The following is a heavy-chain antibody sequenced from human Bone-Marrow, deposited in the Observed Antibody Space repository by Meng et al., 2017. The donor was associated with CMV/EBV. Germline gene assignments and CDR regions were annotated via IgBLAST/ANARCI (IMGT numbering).Heavy chain of an antibody. J-gene: IGHJ6*02. V-gene: IGHV1-2*02. D-gene: IGHD6-13*01. CDR2: INPNSGGT. CDR3: ARDAGYSSSWYGGHYYYYGMDV. CDR1: GYTFTGYY. Sequence: ASVKVSCKASGYTFTGYYMHWVRQAPGQGLEWMGWINPNSGGTNYAQKFQGRVTMTRDTSISTAYMELSRLRSDDTAVYYCARDAGYSSSWYGGHYYYYGMDVWGQGTTVTVSS.